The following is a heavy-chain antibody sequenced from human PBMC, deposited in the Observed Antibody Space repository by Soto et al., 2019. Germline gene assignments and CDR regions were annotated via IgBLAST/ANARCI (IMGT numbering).Heavy chain of an antibody. CDR1: GYNFTSYG. CDR3: ARPLAYCGGDCYSLGY. V-gene: IGHV1-2*04. Sequence: ASVKVSCKASGYNFTSYGISWVRQAPGQGLEWMGWINPNSGGTNYAQKFQGWVTMTRDTSISTAYMELSRLRSDDTAVYYCARPLAYCGGDCYSLGYWGQGTLVTVSS. J-gene: IGHJ4*02. CDR2: INPNSGGT. D-gene: IGHD2-21*02.